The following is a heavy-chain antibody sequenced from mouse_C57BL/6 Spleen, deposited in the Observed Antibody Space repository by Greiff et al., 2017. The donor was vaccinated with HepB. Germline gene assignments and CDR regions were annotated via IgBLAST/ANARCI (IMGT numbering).Heavy chain of an antibody. J-gene: IGHJ2*01. D-gene: IGHD4-1*02. V-gene: IGHV5-17*01. Sequence: EVKLVESGGGLVKPGGSLKLSCAASGFTFSDYGMHWVRQAPEKGLEWVAYISSGSSTIYYADTVKGRFTISRDKAKNTLFLQMTSLRSEDTAMYYCARQLVLYFDYWGQGTTLTVSS. CDR3: ARQLVLYFDY. CDR2: ISSGSSTI. CDR1: GFTFSDYG.